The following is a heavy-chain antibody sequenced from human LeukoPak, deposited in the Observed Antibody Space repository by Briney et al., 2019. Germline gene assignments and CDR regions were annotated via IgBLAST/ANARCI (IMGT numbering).Heavy chain of an antibody. CDR2: INHSGST. CDR3: ARAYYFDY. CDR1: GGSFSGYY. V-gene: IGHV4-34*01. J-gene: IGHJ4*02. Sequence: SETLSLTCAVYGGSFSGYYWSWIRQPPGKGLEWIGEINHSGSTNYNPSLKSRVTISVDASKNQFSLKLSSVTAADTAVYYCARAYYFDYWGQGTLVTVSS.